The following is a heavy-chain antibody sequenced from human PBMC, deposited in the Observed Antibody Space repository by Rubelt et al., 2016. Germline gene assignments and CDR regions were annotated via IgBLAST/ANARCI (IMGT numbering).Heavy chain of an antibody. V-gene: IGHV1-24*01. D-gene: IGHD2-2*01. Sequence: QVQLVQSGAEVKKPGASVKVSCKVSGYTLTELSMHWVRQAPGKGLEWMGGFDPEDGETIYAQKFQGRGTMTEETSTDTAYMELSSLRSEDTAVYYCATGIVVVPAHVPSRDYWGQGTLVTVSS. J-gene: IGHJ4*02. CDR2: FDPEDGET. CDR3: ATGIVVVPAHVPSRDY. CDR1: GYTLTELS.